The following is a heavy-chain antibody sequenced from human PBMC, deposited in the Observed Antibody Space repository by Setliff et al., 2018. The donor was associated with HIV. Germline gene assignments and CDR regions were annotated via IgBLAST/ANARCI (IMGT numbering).Heavy chain of an antibody. Sequence: ASVKVSCKASGGTFTTYGISWVRQAPGQGLEWMGGIIPSLGIANNAQKFQDRVTITADKSTNTAYMELKDLRSEDTAVYYCARSEGGWELGKWLDPWGQGTLVTVSS. D-gene: IGHD1-26*01. CDR1: GGTFTTYG. J-gene: IGHJ5*02. CDR3: ARSEGGWELGKWLDP. V-gene: IGHV1-69*10. CDR2: IIPSLGIA.